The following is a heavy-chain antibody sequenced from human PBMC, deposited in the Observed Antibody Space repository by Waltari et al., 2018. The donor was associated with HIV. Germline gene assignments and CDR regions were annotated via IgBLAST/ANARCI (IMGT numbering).Heavy chain of an antibody. D-gene: IGHD3-22*01. V-gene: IGHV3-30*14. Sequence: QVQLVESGGGVVQPGRSRRLSCAASGFTFSSFGMHWVRQAPGKGLGWGAVKSNYGSSKYYASSVKGRFTISRDNSKNPLYRDMNSLRAEDTAVYYCASPVYSYSTSYYYGLDYWGQGTLVTVSS. CDR3: ASPVYSYSTSYYYGLDY. J-gene: IGHJ4*02. CDR1: GFTFSSFG. CDR2: KSNYGSSK.